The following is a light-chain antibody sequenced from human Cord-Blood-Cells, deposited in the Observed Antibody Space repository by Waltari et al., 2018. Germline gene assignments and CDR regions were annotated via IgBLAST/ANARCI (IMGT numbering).Light chain of an antibody. Sequence: GRIVKKDTISCSGSSLKPGSNTVIWYQHLTGTAPKLLIYSNNQRPSGVPDRFSVSKSGPPATQSLDWLPAVDSADYDKSAWDDRQSRWVFGGGTKLTVL. J-gene: IGLJ3*02. CDR1: SLKPGSNT. CDR2: SNN. CDR3: SAWDDRQSRWV. V-gene: IGLV1-44*01.